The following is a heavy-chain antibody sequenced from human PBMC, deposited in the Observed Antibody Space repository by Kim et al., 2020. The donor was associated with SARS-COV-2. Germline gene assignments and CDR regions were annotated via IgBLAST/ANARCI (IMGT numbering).Heavy chain of an antibody. CDR3: ARAYESSGYYHD. D-gene: IGHD3-22*01. J-gene: IGHJ4*02. Sequence: SYHPSLKSRVTISVDTSKNQFSLKLSSVTAADTAVYYCARAYESSGYYHDWGQGTLVTVSS. V-gene: IGHV4-30-2*04.